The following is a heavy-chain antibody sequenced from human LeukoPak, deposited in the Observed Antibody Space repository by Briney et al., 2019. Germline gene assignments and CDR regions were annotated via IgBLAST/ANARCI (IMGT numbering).Heavy chain of an antibody. CDR2: ISYDGGNK. V-gene: IGHV3-30-3*01. Sequence: PGGSLRLSCAASGFTFSSYAMHWVRQAPGKGLEWVAVISYDGGNKYYADSVKGRFTISRDNSKNTLYLQMNSLRAEDTAVYYCARNRDPIVVVPAAPDYWGQGTLVTVSS. CDR1: GFTFSSYA. D-gene: IGHD2-2*01. J-gene: IGHJ4*02. CDR3: ARNRDPIVVVPAAPDY.